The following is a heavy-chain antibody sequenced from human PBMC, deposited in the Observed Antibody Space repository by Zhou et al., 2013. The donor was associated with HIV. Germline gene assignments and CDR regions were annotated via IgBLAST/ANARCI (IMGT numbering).Heavy chain of an antibody. J-gene: IGHJ3*01. CDR2: IIPTLGLI. V-gene: IGHV1-69*04. Sequence: QVQLVQSGAEVKKPGSSVKVSCKASGDTFSNYAFIWVRQAPGQGLEWMGRIIPTLGLIIYAQNFQGRITFTADKSTSIVYMDLSTLRSEDTAIYYCARGWDDYNRRHFDLWGQGTMVTVSS. CDR3: ARGWDDYNRRHFDL. CDR1: GDTFSNYA. D-gene: IGHD4-4*01.